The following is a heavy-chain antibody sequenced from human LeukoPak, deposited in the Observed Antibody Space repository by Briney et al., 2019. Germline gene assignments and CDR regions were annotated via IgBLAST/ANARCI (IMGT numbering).Heavy chain of an antibody. Sequence: GGSLRLSCAASGFTFNDYGMSWVRQAPGKGLEWVSGINWNGGRTGYADSMKGRFIISRDNAKSSLYLQVNSLRAEDTALYYCARNFGGGDSSGPYYWGQGTLVTVSS. D-gene: IGHD3-22*01. CDR3: ARNFGGGDSSGPYY. CDR2: INWNGGRT. J-gene: IGHJ4*02. CDR1: GFTFNDYG. V-gene: IGHV3-20*04.